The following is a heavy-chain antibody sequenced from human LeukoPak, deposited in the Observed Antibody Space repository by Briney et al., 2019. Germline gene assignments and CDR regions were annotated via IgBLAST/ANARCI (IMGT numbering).Heavy chain of an antibody. Sequence: PSETLSLTCTVSGVSISSYYWSWIRQPPGKGLEWIGYIYYSGSTNYNPSLKSRVTISVDTSKNQFSLKLSSVTAADTAVYYCARVLSFRLMDTAMVFDYWGQGTLVTVSS. CDR2: IYYSGST. D-gene: IGHD5-18*01. CDR1: GVSISSYY. CDR3: ARVLSFRLMDTAMVFDY. J-gene: IGHJ4*02. V-gene: IGHV4-59*01.